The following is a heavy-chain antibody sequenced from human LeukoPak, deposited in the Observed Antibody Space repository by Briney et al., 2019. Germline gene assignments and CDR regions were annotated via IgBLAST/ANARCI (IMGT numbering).Heavy chain of an antibody. CDR2: ISSISTYR. CDR3: ARTHIPQYDFWTASI. J-gene: IGHJ4*02. Sequence: GGSLRLSCEASGFTFSTYGMIWVRQAPGKGPEWVSSISSISTYRHYADAVKGRFTISRDNTKNSLYLQMDSLRVEDTAVYYCARTHIPQYDFWTASIWGQGTLVTVSS. CDR1: GFTFSTYG. D-gene: IGHD3-3*01. V-gene: IGHV3-21*01.